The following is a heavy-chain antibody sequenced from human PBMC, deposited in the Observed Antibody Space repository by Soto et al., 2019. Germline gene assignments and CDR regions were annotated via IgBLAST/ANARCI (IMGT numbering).Heavy chain of an antibody. V-gene: IGHV3-11*06. Sequence: PGGSLRLSCAASGFSFSDYYMSWIRQAPGKGLEWVSYISSSSTYIKYADSVKGRFTISRDNAKNSLYLQMNSLRAEDTALYYCTRTKNSRYDFWGQGTLVTVSS. D-gene: IGHD5-12*01. CDR2: ISSSSTYI. CDR3: TRTKNSRYDF. CDR1: GFSFSDYY. J-gene: IGHJ1*01.